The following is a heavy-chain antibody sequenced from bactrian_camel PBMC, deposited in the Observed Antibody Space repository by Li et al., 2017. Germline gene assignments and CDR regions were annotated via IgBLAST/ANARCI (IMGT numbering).Heavy chain of an antibody. CDR2: IGCDSTT. CDR3: AVRLGKSPGDCTLRPMYNY. CDR1: TSSFTGSGYC. Sequence: VQLVESGGGSVQPGGSLRLSCNASTSSFTGSGYCMGWFHQPEDIRAGVAAIGCDSTTTYADSVKGRFTISQDNAKNTLYLQMDRLKPEDSGTYYCAVRLGKSPGDCTLRPMYNYWGRGTQVTVS. V-gene: IGHV3S44*01. D-gene: IGHD7*01. J-gene: IGHJ4*01.